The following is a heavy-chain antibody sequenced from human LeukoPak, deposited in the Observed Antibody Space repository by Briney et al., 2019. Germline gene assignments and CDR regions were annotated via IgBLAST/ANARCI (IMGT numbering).Heavy chain of an antibody. CDR1: GGSISSYY. CDR2: IYYSGST. CDR3: ARASLYSSSWYTFSY. V-gene: IGHV4-59*01. Sequence: SETLSLTCTVSGGSISSYYWSWIRQPPRKGLEWIGYIYYSGSTNYNPSLKSRVTISVDTSKNQFSLKLSSVTAADTAVYYCARASLYSSSWYTFSYWGQGTLVTVSS. J-gene: IGHJ4*02. D-gene: IGHD6-13*01.